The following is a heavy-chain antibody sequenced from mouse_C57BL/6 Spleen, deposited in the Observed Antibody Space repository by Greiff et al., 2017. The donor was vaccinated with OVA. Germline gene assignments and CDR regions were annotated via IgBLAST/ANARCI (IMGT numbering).Heavy chain of an antibody. Sequence: EVHLVESGGGLVKPGGSLKLSCAASGFTFSSYAMSWVRQTPEKRLEWVATISDGGSYTYYPDNVQGRFTISRDNAKNNLYLQMSHMKSLDTAMYYCARDVDDEGGYYFDYWGQGTTLTVSS. D-gene: IGHD2-3*01. V-gene: IGHV5-4*01. J-gene: IGHJ2*01. CDR1: GFTFSSYA. CDR2: ISDGGSYT. CDR3: ARDVDDEGGYYFDY.